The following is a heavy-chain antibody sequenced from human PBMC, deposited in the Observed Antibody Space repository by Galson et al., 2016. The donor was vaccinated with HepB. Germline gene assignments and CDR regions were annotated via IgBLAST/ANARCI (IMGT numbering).Heavy chain of an antibody. V-gene: IGHV6-1*01. Sequence: CAISGDSVSSNIVAWNWIRQSPSRGLEWLGRIYYRSRWYNDYATSMKSRVTITPDTSRNQFPLRLTSVTPADTAVYYCARGRSYVHFDSWGQGTLVTVSS. CDR1: GDSVSSNIVA. CDR2: IYYRSRWYN. CDR3: ARGRSYVHFDS. D-gene: IGHD1-26*01. J-gene: IGHJ4*02.